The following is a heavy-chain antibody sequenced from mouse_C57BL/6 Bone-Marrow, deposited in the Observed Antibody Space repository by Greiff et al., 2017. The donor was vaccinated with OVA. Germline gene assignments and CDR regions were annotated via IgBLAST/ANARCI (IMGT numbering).Heavy chain of an antibody. J-gene: IGHJ2*01. D-gene: IGHD3-3*01. CDR2: IYPRSGNT. CDR1: GYTFTSYG. V-gene: IGHV1-81*01. Sequence: VQLQESGAELARPGASVKLSCKASGYTFTSYGISWVKQRTGQGLEWIGEIYPRSGNTYYNEKFKGKATLTADKSSSTAYMELRSLTSEDSAVYFCARRGLGYWGQGTTLTVSS. CDR3: ARRGLGY.